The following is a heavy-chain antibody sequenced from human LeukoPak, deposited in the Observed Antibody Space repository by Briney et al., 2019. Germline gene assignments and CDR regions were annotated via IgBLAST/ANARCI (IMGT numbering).Heavy chain of an antibody. CDR1: GGSISSYF. CDR2: IFYSGST. Sequence: PSETLSLTCTVSGGSISSYFWSWIRQPPGKALEWIGYIFYSGSTNYNPSLKSRVTISIDTSKNQFSLKLSSVTAADTAVYYCARDPGTDSSGYSWFDPWGQGTLVTVSS. CDR3: ARDPGTDSSGYSWFDP. J-gene: IGHJ5*02. V-gene: IGHV4-59*01. D-gene: IGHD3-22*01.